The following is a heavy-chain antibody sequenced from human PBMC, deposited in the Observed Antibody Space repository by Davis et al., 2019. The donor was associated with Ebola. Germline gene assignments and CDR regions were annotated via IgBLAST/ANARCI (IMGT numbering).Heavy chain of an antibody. D-gene: IGHD6-6*01. CDR3: ATDRQREQLGGNYYYDMHV. CDR2: IIPIFGSP. CDR1: GYTFTSYG. J-gene: IGHJ6*02. Sequence: SVKVSCKASGYTFTSYGISWVRQAPGQGLEWMGGIIPIFGSPDYPHKFQGRVTITADISTNTSYMELRSLISEDSAVYYCATDRQREQLGGNYYYDMHVWGQGTTVTVSS. V-gene: IGHV1-69*06.